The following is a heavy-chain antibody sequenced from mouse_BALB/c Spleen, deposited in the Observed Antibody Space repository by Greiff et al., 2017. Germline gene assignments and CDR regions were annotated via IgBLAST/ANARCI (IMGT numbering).Heavy chain of an antibody. CDR3: ARSATHCGSSRYYIDY. CDR2: INPSTGYT. J-gene: IGHJ2*01. Sequence: VQLQQSGAELAKPGASVKMSCKASGYTFTSYWMHWVKQRPGQGLEWIGYINPSTGYTEYNQKFKDKATLTADKSSSTAYMQLSRLTSEDSAVYYCARSATHCGSSRYYIDYWGQGTTLTVSS. V-gene: IGHV1-7*01. CDR1: GYTFTSYW. D-gene: IGHD1-1*01.